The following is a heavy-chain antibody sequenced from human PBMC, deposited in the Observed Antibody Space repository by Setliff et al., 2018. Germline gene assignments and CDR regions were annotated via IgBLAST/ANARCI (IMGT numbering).Heavy chain of an antibody. D-gene: IGHD3-9*01. CDR1: GFTFSSYA. V-gene: IGHV3-23*01. CDR3: ANHNPARRALNGTPLDY. J-gene: IGHJ4*02. Sequence: PGGSLRLSCAASGFTFSSYAMSWVRQAPGKGLEWVSAISGSGGSTYYADSVKGRFTISRDNSKNTLYLQMRSLRAEDTAIYYCANHNPARRALNGTPLDYWGQGTLVTVSS. CDR2: ISGSGGST.